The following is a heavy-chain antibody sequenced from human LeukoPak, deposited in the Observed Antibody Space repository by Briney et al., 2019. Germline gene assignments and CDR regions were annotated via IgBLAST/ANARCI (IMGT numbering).Heavy chain of an antibody. D-gene: IGHD2-2*01. CDR1: GYTFTSYG. Sequence: ASVKVSCKASGYTFTSYGISWVRQAPGQGLEWMGWISAYNGNTNYAQKLQGRVTMTTDTSTSTAYMELRSLRSDDTAVYYCARDSPTLYCSSTSCSSYYYYYMDVWGKGTTVTVSS. CDR3: ARDSPTLYCSSTSCSSYYYYYMDV. V-gene: IGHV1-18*01. CDR2: ISAYNGNT. J-gene: IGHJ6*03.